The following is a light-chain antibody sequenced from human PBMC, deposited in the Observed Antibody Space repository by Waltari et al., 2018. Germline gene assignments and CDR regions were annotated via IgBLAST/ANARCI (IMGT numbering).Light chain of an antibody. Sequence: IVLTQSPGTLSLSPGERATLSCRVSQSVGWSLAWSQQKPGQAPRLLIYGASTRAPGIPDRFSGGGPGTDFSLTISRLEPEDAAVYHCQHYVRLPVTFGQGTKVEIK. CDR1: QSVGWS. J-gene: IGKJ1*01. CDR2: GAS. CDR3: QHYVRLPVT. V-gene: IGKV3-20*01.